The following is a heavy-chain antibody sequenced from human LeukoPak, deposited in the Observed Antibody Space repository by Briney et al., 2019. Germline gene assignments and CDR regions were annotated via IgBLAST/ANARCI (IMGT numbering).Heavy chain of an antibody. CDR2: ISSSSSYI. V-gene: IGHV3-21*01. CDR1: GFTFSSYE. Sequence: GGSLRLSCAASGFTFSSYEMNWVRQAPGKGLEWVSSISSSSSYIYYADSAKGRFTISRDNAKNSLYLQMNSLRAEDTAVYYCASDSGSLRGEFDYWGQGTLVTVSS. J-gene: IGHJ4*02. CDR3: ASDSGSLRGEFDY. D-gene: IGHD1-26*01.